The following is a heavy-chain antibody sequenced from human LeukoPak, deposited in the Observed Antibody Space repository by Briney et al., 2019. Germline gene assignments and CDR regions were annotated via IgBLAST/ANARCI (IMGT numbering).Heavy chain of an antibody. CDR1: GYTFTSYE. D-gene: IGHD1-1*01. V-gene: IGHV1-8*01. J-gene: IGHJ4*02. Sequence: ASVKVSCKASGYTFTSYEINWVRQTTGQGLEWMGWMNPNSGNTGYAQKFQGRVTMTRSTSINTAYMELSSLTPEDTAVYYCARGIQQGTDFWGQGTLVTVSS. CDR2: MNPNSGNT. CDR3: ARGIQQGTDF.